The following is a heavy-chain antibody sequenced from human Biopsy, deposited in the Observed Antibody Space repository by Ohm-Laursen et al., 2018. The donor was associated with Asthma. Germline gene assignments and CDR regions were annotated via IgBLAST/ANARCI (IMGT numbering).Heavy chain of an antibody. CDR2: IKHDGTEK. V-gene: IGHV3-7*01. D-gene: IGHD3-3*02. CDR1: GFTFSSYG. CDR3: ARTFHFWSPYHAEHYQL. J-gene: IGHJ1*01. Sequence: SLRLSCSASGFTFSSYGMHWVRQVPGKGLEWVANIKHDGTEKNHVDSLKGRFTISRDNAKNSLYLQMSSLRAEDTAVYYCARTFHFWSPYHAEHYQLWGQGTLVTVSS.